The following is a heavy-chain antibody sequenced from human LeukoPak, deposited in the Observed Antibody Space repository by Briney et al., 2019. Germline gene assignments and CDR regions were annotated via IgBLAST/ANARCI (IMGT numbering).Heavy chain of an antibody. CDR1: AFTFSDYY. Sequence: GGSLRLSCAASAFTFSDYYMSWIRQAPGKGLEWVSYISSSGSTIFYANSVNGRFTISRDNSKTTLYLQMNSLRAEDTAVYYCASHSKSVVVVPAEGPDAFDIWGQGTMVTVSS. D-gene: IGHD2-2*01. V-gene: IGHV3-11*04. CDR2: ISSSGSTI. CDR3: ASHSKSVVVVPAEGPDAFDI. J-gene: IGHJ3*02.